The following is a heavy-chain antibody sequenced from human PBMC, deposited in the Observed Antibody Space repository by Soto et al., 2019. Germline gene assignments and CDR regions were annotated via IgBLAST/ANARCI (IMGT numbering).Heavy chain of an antibody. CDR3: AKSRRFGNFYYYYGMDV. CDR2: ISGSYGIA. CDR1: GFTFSSYA. Sequence: GGSLRLSCAASGFTFSSYAMSWVRQAPGKGLEWVSVISGSYGIAYYADSVKGRFTISRDNSEKILSLEMNSLRAEDTAVYYCAKSRRFGNFYYYYGMDVWGQGTTVTVSS. V-gene: IGHV3-23*01. D-gene: IGHD3-10*01. J-gene: IGHJ6*02.